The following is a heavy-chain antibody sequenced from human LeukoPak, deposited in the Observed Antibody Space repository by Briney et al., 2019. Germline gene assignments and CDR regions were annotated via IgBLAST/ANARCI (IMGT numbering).Heavy chain of an antibody. CDR1: GGTFSSYA. D-gene: IGHD3-10*01. CDR2: IIPILGIA. J-gene: IGHJ5*02. V-gene: IGHV1-69*04. Sequence: SVKVSCKASGGTFSSYAISWVRQAPGQGLEWMGRIIPILGIANYAQKFQGRVTITADKSTRTAYMELSSLRSEDTAVYYCARVWWFGEKGWFDPWGQGTLVTVSS. CDR3: ARVWWFGEKGWFDP.